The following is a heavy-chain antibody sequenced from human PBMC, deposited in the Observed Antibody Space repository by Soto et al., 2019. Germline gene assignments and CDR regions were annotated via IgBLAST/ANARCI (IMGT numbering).Heavy chain of an antibody. CDR1: GYTFTSYG. D-gene: IGHD2-2*01. Sequence: GASVKVSCKASGYTFTSYGISWVRQAPGQGLEWMGWISAYNGNTNYAQKLQGRVTMTTDTSTSTAYMELRSLRSDDTAVYYCARVSCISTSCYFRKSLNWFDPWGQGTLVTVSS. CDR2: ISAYNGNT. CDR3: ARVSCISTSCYFRKSLNWFDP. J-gene: IGHJ5*02. V-gene: IGHV1-18*01.